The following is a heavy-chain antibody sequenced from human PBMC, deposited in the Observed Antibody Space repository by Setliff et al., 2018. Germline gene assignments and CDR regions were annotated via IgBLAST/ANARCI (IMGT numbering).Heavy chain of an antibody. CDR2: IYTSGST. D-gene: IGHD4-17*01. V-gene: IGHV4-61*02. Sequence: KASETLSLTCTVSGGSISSGSYYWSWIRQPAGKGLEWIGRIYTSGSTNYNPSLKSRVTISVDTSKNQFSLKLSSVTAADTAVYYCARGHGDYNRYYFDYWGQGTLVTVSS. CDR1: GGSISSGSYY. CDR3: ARGHGDYNRYYFDY. J-gene: IGHJ4*02.